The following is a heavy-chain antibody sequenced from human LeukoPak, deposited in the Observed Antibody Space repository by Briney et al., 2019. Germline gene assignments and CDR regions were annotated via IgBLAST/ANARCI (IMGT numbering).Heavy chain of an antibody. D-gene: IGHD3-3*01. V-gene: IGHV3-23*01. CDR3: ARREAEESGPIDY. J-gene: IGHJ4*02. CDR2: ISGRGDYT. Sequence: GGSLRLSCAASGFTFSKSAMTWVRQAPGTGLEYVSAISGRGDYTYYADSVQGRFTISRGNSKNMLYLQMRSLRAEDTAMYYCARREAEESGPIDYWGQGTLVTVSS. CDR1: GFTFSKSA.